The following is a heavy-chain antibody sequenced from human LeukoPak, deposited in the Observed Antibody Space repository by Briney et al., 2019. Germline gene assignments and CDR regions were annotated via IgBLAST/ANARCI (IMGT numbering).Heavy chain of an antibody. J-gene: IGHJ6*03. CDR1: GYSISSGYF. Sequence: PSETLSLTCTVSGYSISSGYFWGWIRQPPGKGLEWIGYIYHSGSTDYNPSLKSRVTISVDTSKNQFSLKLSSVTAADTAVYYCARINYYYYYMDVWGKGTTVTVSS. V-gene: IGHV4-38-2*02. CDR3: ARINYYYYYMDV. CDR2: IYHSGST.